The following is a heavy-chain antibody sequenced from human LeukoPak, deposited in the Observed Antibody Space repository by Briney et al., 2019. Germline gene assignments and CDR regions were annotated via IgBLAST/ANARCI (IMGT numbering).Heavy chain of an antibody. CDR3: ARSAWDYDILTGYHPTFFDY. CDR2: INPNSGGT. CDR1: GYTFTGYY. J-gene: IGHJ4*02. D-gene: IGHD3-9*01. V-gene: IGHV1-2*02. Sequence: ASVKVSCKASGYTFTGYYMHWVRQAPGQGLEWMGWINPNSGGTNYAQEFQGRVTITRDTSASTAYMELSSLRSEDMAVYYCARSAWDYDILTGYHPTFFDYWGQGTLVTVSS.